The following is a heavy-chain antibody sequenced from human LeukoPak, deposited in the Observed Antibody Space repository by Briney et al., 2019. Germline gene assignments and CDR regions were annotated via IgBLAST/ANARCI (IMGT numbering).Heavy chain of an antibody. J-gene: IGHJ4*02. D-gene: IGHD3-22*01. CDR3: ARDLQLYYDSSHFDY. Sequence: SETLSLTCTVSGGSISSSSYYWGWIRQPPGKGLEWIGSIYYSGSTYYNPSLKSRVTISVDTSKNQFSLKLSSVTAADTAVYYCARDLQLYYDSSHFDYWGQGTLVTVSS. CDR1: GGSISSSSYY. CDR2: IYYSGST. V-gene: IGHV4-39*07.